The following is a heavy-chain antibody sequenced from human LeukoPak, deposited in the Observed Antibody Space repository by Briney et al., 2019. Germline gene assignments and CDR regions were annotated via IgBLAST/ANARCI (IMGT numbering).Heavy chain of an antibody. CDR3: AKGPMGYYDSSGYPTEAEYFQH. J-gene: IGHJ1*01. Sequence: GGSLRLSCAASGFTFSSYGMHWVRQAPGKGLEWVAFIRYDGSNKYYADSVKGRFTISRDNSKNTLYLQMNSLRAEDTAVYYCAKGPMGYYDSSGYPTEAEYFQHWGQGTLVTVSS. V-gene: IGHV3-30*02. CDR1: GFTFSSYG. CDR2: IRYDGSNK. D-gene: IGHD3-22*01.